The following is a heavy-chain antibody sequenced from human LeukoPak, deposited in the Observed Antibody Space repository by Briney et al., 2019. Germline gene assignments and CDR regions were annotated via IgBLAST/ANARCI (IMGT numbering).Heavy chain of an antibody. Sequence: ASVKVSCKASGYNFMNYGISWVRQAPGQGLEWMGWVSIYNGHTNYAQRKVQGRVTMTTDSSTNTAYMELRNLRSDDTAVYYCARDRPTSMVRGAFDIWGQGTRVTVSS. V-gene: IGHV1-18*01. CDR2: VSIYNGHT. J-gene: IGHJ3*02. CDR1: GYNFMNYG. CDR3: ARDRPTSMVRGAFDI. D-gene: IGHD5-18*01.